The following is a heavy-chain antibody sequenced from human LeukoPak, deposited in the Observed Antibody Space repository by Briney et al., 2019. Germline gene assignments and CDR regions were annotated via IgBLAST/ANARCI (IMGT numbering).Heavy chain of an antibody. V-gene: IGHV1-46*01. Sequence: GASVKVSCKASGYTFTSYYMHWVRQAPGQGLEWMGIINPSGGSTSYAQKFQGRVTMTRDMSTSTVYMELSSLRSEDTAVYYCAREIWDYGVLIGFPFWGQGTLVTVSS. D-gene: IGHD4-17*01. CDR3: AREIWDYGVLIGFPF. CDR2: INPSGGST. CDR1: GYTFTSYY. J-gene: IGHJ4*02.